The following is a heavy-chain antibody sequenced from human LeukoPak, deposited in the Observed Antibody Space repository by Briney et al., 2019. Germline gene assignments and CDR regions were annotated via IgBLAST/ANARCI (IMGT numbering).Heavy chain of an antibody. D-gene: IGHD2-2*01. J-gene: IGHJ4*02. CDR3: ASGTTDIVVVPATLRNYYFDY. Sequence: GASVKVSCKASGYTFTSYGISWVRQAPGQGLEWMGWISAYNGNTNYAQKFQGRVTITTDKSTSTAYMELSSLRSEDTAVYYCASGTTDIVVVPATLRNYYFDYWGQGTLVTVSS. CDR2: ISAYNGNT. CDR1: GYTFTSYG. V-gene: IGHV1-18*01.